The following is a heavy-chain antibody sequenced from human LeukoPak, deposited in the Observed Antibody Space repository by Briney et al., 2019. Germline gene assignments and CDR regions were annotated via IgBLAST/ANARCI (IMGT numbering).Heavy chain of an antibody. J-gene: IGHJ4*02. D-gene: IGHD2-21*01. CDR2: ISSSSSYI. Sequence: GGSLRLSCAASGFTFSSYSMNWVRQAPGKGLEWVSSISSSSSYIYYADSVRGRFTISRDNSRNTLYLQMDSLRSEDTAVYYCARDFFPVVDSTWYEIGYWGQGTLVTVSS. CDR3: ARDFFPVVDSTWYEIGY. V-gene: IGHV3-21*01. CDR1: GFTFSSYS.